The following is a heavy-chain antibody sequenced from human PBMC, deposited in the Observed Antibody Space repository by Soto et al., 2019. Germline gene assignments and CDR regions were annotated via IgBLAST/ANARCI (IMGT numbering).Heavy chain of an antibody. V-gene: IGHV4-39*01. J-gene: IGHJ4*02. D-gene: IGHD3-10*01. CDR1: GGSISSSSYY. CDR2: IYYSGST. CDR3: ARHYYGSGSSSGYYFDY. Sequence: SETLSLTCTVSGGSISSSSYYWGWIRQPPGKGLECIGSIYYSGSTYYNPSLKSRVTISVDTSKNQFSLKLSSVTAADTAVYYCARHYYGSGSSSGYYFDYWGQGTLVTFSS.